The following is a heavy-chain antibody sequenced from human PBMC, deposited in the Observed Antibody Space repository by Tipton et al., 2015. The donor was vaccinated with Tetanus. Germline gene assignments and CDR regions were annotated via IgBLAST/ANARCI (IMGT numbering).Heavy chain of an antibody. V-gene: IGHV3-23*01. CDR1: GFTFSSYA. Sequence: SLRLSCAASGFTFSSYAMSWVRQAPGKGLEWVSAISGSGGSTYYADSVKGLFTISRDSSKNTLYLQMNSLRAEDTAVYYCAKTIVVVTAESAFDIWGQGTMVTVSS. CDR3: AKTIVVVTAESAFDI. CDR2: ISGSGGST. D-gene: IGHD2-21*02. J-gene: IGHJ3*02.